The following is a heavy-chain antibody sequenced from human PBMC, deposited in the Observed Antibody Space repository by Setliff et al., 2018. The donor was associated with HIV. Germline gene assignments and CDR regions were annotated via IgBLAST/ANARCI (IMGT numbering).Heavy chain of an antibody. V-gene: IGHV4-34*01. Sequence: PSETLSLTCAVYGGSFSGYHRSWIRQPPGKGLEWMGDINNSGSTSYNPSLKSRVTISLDTSKNQFSLNLVSVTATDTAVYYCARRPDGSDIWGQGTVVTVS. CDR2: INNSGST. CDR3: ARRPDGSDI. J-gene: IGHJ3*02. CDR1: GGSFSGYH.